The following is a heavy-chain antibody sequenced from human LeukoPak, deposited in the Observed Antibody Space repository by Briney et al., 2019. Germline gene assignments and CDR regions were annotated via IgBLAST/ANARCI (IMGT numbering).Heavy chain of an antibody. Sequence: GESLKISCKGSGYSFTTHWIGWVRQMPGKGLEWIGNIFPGDSDTRYSPSFQGQVTISADKSLSTAYLQWSSLKASDTAMYYCARHSRTTGTTSPWGQGTLVTVSS. V-gene: IGHV5-51*01. D-gene: IGHD1-1*01. J-gene: IGHJ5*02. CDR3: ARHSRTTGTTSP. CDR1: GYSFTTHW. CDR2: IFPGDSDT.